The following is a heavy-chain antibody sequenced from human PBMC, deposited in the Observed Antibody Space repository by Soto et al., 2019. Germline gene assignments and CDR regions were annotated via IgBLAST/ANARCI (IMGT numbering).Heavy chain of an antibody. CDR2: IYSIGNT. CDR3: RSSSRYSTDV. Sequence: SETLSLTCTVSGASIRSSAYWGWIRQPPGKGLEWIGSIYSIGNTYYNPSLKSGVTISADTSKNQFSLNLISVTAADTAVYYCRSSSRYSTDVWGQGTTVTVSS. CDR1: GASIRSSAY. D-gene: IGHD6-13*01. J-gene: IGHJ6*02. V-gene: IGHV4-39*01.